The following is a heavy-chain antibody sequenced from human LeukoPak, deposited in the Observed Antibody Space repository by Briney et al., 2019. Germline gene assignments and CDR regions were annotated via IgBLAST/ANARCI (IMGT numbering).Heavy chain of an antibody. Sequence: SETLSLTCTVSGGSVSSGRYYWSWIRQPPGKGLEWIGYIYYSGSTNYNPSLKSRVTISVDTSKNQFSLKLSSVTAADTAVYYCARAAILPGYYYYGMDVWGQGTTVTVSS. CDR2: IYYSGST. J-gene: IGHJ6*02. CDR1: GGSVSSGRYY. V-gene: IGHV4-61*01. CDR3: ARAAILPGYYYYGMDV. D-gene: IGHD2-2*01.